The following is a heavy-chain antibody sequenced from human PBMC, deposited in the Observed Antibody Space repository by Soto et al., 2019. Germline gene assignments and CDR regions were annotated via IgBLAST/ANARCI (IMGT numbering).Heavy chain of an antibody. J-gene: IGHJ4*02. CDR2: IYYSGST. CDR1: GGSISSGDYY. V-gene: IGHV4-31*03. Sequence: QVQLQESGPGLVKPSQTLSLTCTVSGGSISSGDYYWTWIRQHPGKGLEWIGYIYYSGSTKHNPSLKSRITISVDTSKNQFSPKLNSVTAADTAVYYCARTKTSSTSFHVDYWGQGTLVTVSS. D-gene: IGHD2-2*01. CDR3: ARTKTSSTSFHVDY.